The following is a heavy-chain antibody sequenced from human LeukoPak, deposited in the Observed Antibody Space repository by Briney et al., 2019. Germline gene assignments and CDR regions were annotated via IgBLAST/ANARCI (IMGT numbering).Heavy chain of an antibody. J-gene: IGHJ5*02. D-gene: IGHD6-13*01. CDR1: GGSISGGTYY. Sequence: SETLSLTCTVSGGSISGGTYYWSWIRQPAGKGLEWIGRIYTSGSTNYNPSLKSRVTISVDTSKNQFSLKLSSVTAADTAVYYCATQYSSSENWFDPWGQGTLVTVPS. CDR3: ATQYSSSENWFDP. CDR2: IYTSGST. V-gene: IGHV4-61*02.